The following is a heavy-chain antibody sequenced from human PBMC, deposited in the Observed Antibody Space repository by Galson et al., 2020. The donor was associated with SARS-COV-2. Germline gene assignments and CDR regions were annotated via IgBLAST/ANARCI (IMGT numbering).Heavy chain of an antibody. J-gene: IGHJ2*01. Sequence: GGSLRLSCAASGFTVSANYITWVRQAPGKGLEWVSLIYADGTTNFADSVKGRFTISRDNSKNTLFLQMNSLRTEDTAVYYCARRFTYGSRSTWYFDLWGRGTLVTVSS. CDR1: GFTVSANY. CDR2: IYADGTT. D-gene: IGHD3-10*01. V-gene: IGHV3-66*04. CDR3: ARRFTYGSRSTWYFDL.